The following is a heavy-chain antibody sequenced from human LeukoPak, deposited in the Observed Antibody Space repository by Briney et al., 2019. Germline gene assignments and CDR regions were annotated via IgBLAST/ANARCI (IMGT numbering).Heavy chain of an antibody. J-gene: IGHJ4*02. Sequence: PSETLSLTCTVSGGSISSYYWSWIRQPPGKGLEWIGYIYYSGSTNYNPSLKSRVTISVDTSKNQFSLKLSSVTAADTAVYYCARRGWELEPYYFDYWGQGTLVTVSS. D-gene: IGHD1-26*01. V-gene: IGHV4-59*08. CDR1: GGSISSYY. CDR2: IYYSGST. CDR3: ARRGWELEPYYFDY.